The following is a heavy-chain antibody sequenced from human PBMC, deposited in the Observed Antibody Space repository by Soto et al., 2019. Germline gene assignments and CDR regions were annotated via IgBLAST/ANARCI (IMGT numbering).Heavy chain of an antibody. Sequence: QVQLVQSGAEVKKPGASVKVSCKASGYTFTSYDIHWVRQATGQGLEWMGWMNPNSGNTGYAQKFQGRVTLTRNTSIITAYMELSSMRFEETSLYYCARETSGSCRLDYWGQGTLVTVSS. CDR1: GYTFTSYD. CDR3: ARETSGSCRLDY. D-gene: IGHD1-26*01. CDR2: MNPNSGNT. J-gene: IGHJ4*02. V-gene: IGHV1-8*01.